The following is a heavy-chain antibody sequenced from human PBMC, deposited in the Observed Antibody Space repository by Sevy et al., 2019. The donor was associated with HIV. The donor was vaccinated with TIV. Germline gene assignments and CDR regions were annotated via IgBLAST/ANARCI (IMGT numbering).Heavy chain of an antibody. V-gene: IGHV4-31*03. CDR1: GGSISGGGYY. CDR3: ARGTGYFGSFFDY. J-gene: IGHJ4*02. Sequence: SETLSLTCTVSGGSISGGGYYWRWIRQHPGQDLEWIGYIYFSGSTYYNPSLESRVTISVDTSKNQFSLKLSSVTAADTAVYYCARGTGYFGSFFDYWGPGTLVTVSS. CDR2: IYFSGST. D-gene: IGHD3-10*01.